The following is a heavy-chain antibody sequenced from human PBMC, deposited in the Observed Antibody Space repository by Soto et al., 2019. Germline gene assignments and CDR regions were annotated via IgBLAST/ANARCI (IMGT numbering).Heavy chain of an antibody. D-gene: IGHD4-17*01. CDR1: GVTFSSYA. CDR3: AKCMTTVTTFPFDI. CDR2: ISGTGVGT. Sequence: EVQLLESGGGLVQPGGSLRLSCAASGVTFSSYAMSWVRQAPGKGLEWVSAISGTGVGTYYADSVKGRFTISRDNSKNELYLQMNSLRAEYTAVYYCAKCMTTVTTFPFDIWGQGTMVTVSS. J-gene: IGHJ3*02. V-gene: IGHV3-23*01.